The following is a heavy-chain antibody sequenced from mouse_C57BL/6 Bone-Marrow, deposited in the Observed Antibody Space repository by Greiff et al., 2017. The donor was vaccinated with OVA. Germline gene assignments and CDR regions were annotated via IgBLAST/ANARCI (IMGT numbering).Heavy chain of an antibody. CDR3: ARDRLLIYYDYGGYAMDY. D-gene: IGHD2-4*01. Sequence: EVKLMESGGGLVKPGGSLKLSCAASGFTFSSYAMSWVRQTPEKRLEWVATISDGGSYTYYPDNVKGRFTISRDNAKNNLYLQMSHLKSEDTAMYYCARDRLLIYYDYGGYAMDYWGQGTSVTVSS. J-gene: IGHJ4*01. V-gene: IGHV5-4*01. CDR1: GFTFSSYA. CDR2: ISDGGSYT.